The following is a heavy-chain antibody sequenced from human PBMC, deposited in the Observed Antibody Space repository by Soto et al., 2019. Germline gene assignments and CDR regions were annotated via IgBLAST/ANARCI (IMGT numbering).Heavy chain of an antibody. CDR2: IYVTGAV. Sequence: TLSLTCSVSGAALNSGNYYWSWIRQVPGKGLEWIGHIYVTGAVDYNPSLRDRITISQDTSERQFSLNLRLVTAADTAVYYCARLRIATNNYKWFDPWGQGALVTVSS. CDR1: GAALNSGNYY. D-gene: IGHD2-21*01. CDR3: ARLRIATNNYKWFDP. V-gene: IGHV4-31*03. J-gene: IGHJ5*02.